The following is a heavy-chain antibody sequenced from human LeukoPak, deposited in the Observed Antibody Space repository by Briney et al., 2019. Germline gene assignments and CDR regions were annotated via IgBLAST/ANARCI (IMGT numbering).Heavy chain of an antibody. CDR1: GFTFSSYA. J-gene: IGHJ5*02. CDR2: ISGSGGST. D-gene: IGHD2-15*01. Sequence: GGTLRLSCAASGFTFSSYAMSWVRQAPGKGLEWVSAISGSGGSTYYADSVKGRFTISRDNSKNTLYLQMNSLRAEDTAVYYCAKSSRVVAAPHWFDPWGQGTLVTVSS. CDR3: AKSSRVVAAPHWFDP. V-gene: IGHV3-23*01.